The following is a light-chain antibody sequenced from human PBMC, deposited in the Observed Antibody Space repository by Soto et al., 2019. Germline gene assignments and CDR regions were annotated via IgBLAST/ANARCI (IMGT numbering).Light chain of an antibody. Sequence: EIVLTQSPGTLSLSPGERATLSCRASQSVSSSFLAWYQQKPGQAHRLLIYAASSRATGIQDRFSGSGSGTDFTLTIRRLEPEDFAVYYCQQFSYSPNTFGQGTKVDIK. CDR2: AAS. J-gene: IGKJ1*01. CDR1: QSVSSSF. V-gene: IGKV3-20*01. CDR3: QQFSYSPNT.